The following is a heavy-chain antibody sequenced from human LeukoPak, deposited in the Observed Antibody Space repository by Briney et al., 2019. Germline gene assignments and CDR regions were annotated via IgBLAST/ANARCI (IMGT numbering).Heavy chain of an antibody. CDR2: IYYSGST. J-gene: IGHJ4*02. Sequence: TFSSYWMSWVRQPPGKGLEWIGSIYYSGSTYYNPSLKSRVTISVDTSKNQFSLKLSSVTAADTAVYYCARVAYDSSGYYFDYWGQGTLVTVSS. CDR1: TFSSYW. V-gene: IGHV4-39*07. D-gene: IGHD3-22*01. CDR3: ARVAYDSSGYYFDY.